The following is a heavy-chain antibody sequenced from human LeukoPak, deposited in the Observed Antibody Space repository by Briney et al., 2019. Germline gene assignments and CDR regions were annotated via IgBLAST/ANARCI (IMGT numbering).Heavy chain of an antibody. J-gene: IGHJ4*02. CDR1: GYTLTELS. D-gene: IGHD1-26*01. CDR2: FDPEDGET. V-gene: IGHV1-24*01. CDR3: AIDRGVGASYLYYFDY. Sequence: ASVKVSCKVSGYTLTELSMHWVRQAPGKGLEWMGGFDPEDGETIYAQKFQGRVTMTEDTSTDTAYMELSSLRSEDTAVYYCAIDRGVGASYLYYFDYWGQGTLVTVSS.